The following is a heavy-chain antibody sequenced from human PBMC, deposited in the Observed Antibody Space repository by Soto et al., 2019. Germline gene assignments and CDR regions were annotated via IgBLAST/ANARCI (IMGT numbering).Heavy chain of an antibody. J-gene: IGHJ4*02. V-gene: IGHV4-34*01. CDR2: INHSGST. D-gene: IGHD3-9*01. Sequence: PSETLSLTCAVYGGSFSGYYWSWIRQPPGKGLEWIGEINHSGSTNYNPSLKSRVTISVDTSKNQFSLKLSSVTAADTDVYYCARGRSLLRYFDWLLGSHFDYWGQGTLVTVS. CDR3: ARGRSLLRYFDWLLGSHFDY. CDR1: GGSFSGYY.